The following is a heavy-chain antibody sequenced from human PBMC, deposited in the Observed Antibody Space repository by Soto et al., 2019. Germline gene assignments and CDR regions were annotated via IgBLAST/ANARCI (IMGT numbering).Heavy chain of an antibody. CDR3: ASGSREYYDFWSGYYPDYYYYGMDV. Sequence: GASVKVSCKASGYTFTSYGISWVRQAPGQGLEWMGWISAYNGNTNYAQKLQGRVTMTTDTSTSTAYMELRSLRSDDTAVYYCASGSREYYDFWSGYYPDYYYYGMDVWGQGTTVTVSS. CDR1: GYTFTSYG. J-gene: IGHJ6*02. V-gene: IGHV1-18*01. D-gene: IGHD3-3*01. CDR2: ISAYNGNT.